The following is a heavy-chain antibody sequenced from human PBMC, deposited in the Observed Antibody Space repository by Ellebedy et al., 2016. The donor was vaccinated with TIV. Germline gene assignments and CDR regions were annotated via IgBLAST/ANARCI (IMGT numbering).Heavy chain of an antibody. J-gene: IGHJ6*02. CDR3: VRDIIVAGSYGKDA. D-gene: IGHD5-12*01. CDR2: VNSDGTDT. V-gene: IGHV3-74*01. CDR1: GFDFRSHW. Sequence: PGGSLRLSCAASGFDFRSHWMHWVRQVPGKGLVWLSRVNSDGTDTSYADSVKGRFTISKDNAKNTLYLQMNNLRAEDTALYYCVRDIIVAGSYGKDAWGQGTTVTVSS.